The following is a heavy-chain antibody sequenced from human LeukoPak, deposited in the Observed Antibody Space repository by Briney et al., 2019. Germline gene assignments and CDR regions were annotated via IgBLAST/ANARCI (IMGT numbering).Heavy chain of an antibody. V-gene: IGHV3-23*01. J-gene: IGHJ4*02. CDR2: VSDSGDVT. Sequence: GGSLRLSCAASGFTFGTFAMTWVRQAPGKGLEWVSTVSDSGDVTYSADSVKGRFTISRDNSGNALFLRMVSLRAEDTAVYYCARYPSYSYSLDYWGPGTLVTVSS. CDR1: GFTFGTFA. CDR3: ARYPSYSYSLDY. D-gene: IGHD5-18*01.